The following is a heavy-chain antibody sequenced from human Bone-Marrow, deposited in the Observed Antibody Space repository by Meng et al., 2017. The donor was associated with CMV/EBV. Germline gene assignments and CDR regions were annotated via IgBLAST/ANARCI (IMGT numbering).Heavy chain of an antibody. D-gene: IGHD4-17*01. Sequence: GESLKISCAASGFTFSSYSMNWVRQAPGKGLEWVSSISSSSYIYYADSVKGRFTISRDNAKNSLYLQMNSLRAEDTAVYYCARDLSRADYGDEYYYYYGMDVWGQGTTVTVSS. J-gene: IGHJ6*02. V-gene: IGHV3-21*04. CDR1: GFTFSSYS. CDR2: ISSSSYI. CDR3: ARDLSRADYGDEYYYYYGMDV.